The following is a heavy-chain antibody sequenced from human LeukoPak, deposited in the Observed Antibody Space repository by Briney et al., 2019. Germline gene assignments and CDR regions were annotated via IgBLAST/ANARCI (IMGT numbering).Heavy chain of an antibody. V-gene: IGHV3-30*18. J-gene: IGHJ5*02. CDR2: ISYDGTNK. Sequence: GGSLRLSCAASGFTFSSYGMHGVRQAPGKGLEWVAVISYDGTNKYYADSVKGRFTISRDNSKNTLYLEMNSLRAEDTAVYYCVKWGSFDFWNGPGNWFDPWGQGTLVTVSS. CDR1: GFTFSSYG. D-gene: IGHD3-3*01. CDR3: VKWGSFDFWNGPGNWFDP.